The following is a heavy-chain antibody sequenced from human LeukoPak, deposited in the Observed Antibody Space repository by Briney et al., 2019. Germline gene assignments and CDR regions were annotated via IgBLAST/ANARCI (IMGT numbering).Heavy chain of an antibody. CDR1: GFTFSSYW. Sequence: PGGSLRLSCAASGFTFSSYWMHWVRQAPGKGLVWVSRVNSDGSSRRYADSVKGRFTISRDNSQNTLYLQMNSLRAEDTAIYYCAKAYGSSWYKLAPDYWGQGTLVTVSS. J-gene: IGHJ4*02. CDR3: AKAYGSSWYKLAPDY. D-gene: IGHD6-13*01. CDR2: VNSDGSSR. V-gene: IGHV3-74*01.